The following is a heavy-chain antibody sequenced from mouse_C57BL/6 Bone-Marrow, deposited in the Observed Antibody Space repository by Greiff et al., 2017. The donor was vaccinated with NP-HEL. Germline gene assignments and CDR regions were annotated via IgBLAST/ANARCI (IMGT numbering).Heavy chain of an antibody. CDR1: GYTFTSYG. CDR2: IYPRSGNT. CDR3: ARSYYGSSWYWYFDV. Sequence: QVQLQQSGAELARPGASVKLSCKASGYTFTSYGISWVKQRTGQGLEWIGEIYPRSGNTYYNEKFKGKATLTADKSSSTAYMELRSLTSEDSAVYFCARSYYGSSWYWYFDVWGTGTTVTVSS. V-gene: IGHV1-81*01. D-gene: IGHD1-1*01. J-gene: IGHJ1*03.